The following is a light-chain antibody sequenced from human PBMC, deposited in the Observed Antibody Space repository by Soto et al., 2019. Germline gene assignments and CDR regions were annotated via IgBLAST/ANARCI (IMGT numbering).Light chain of an antibody. V-gene: IGKV3-20*01. J-gene: IGKJ1*01. CDR1: QSVSSGY. CDR2: GAS. CDR3: QQYTYSPWT. Sequence: EVVLTQSPDTLSLSPGERATLSCRASQSVSSGYLGWYQQKPGQAPRLLIYGASSRATGIPDRFSGSGSGTDFTLPISRLEPEDFAVYFCQQYTYSPWTFGQGTKVEIK.